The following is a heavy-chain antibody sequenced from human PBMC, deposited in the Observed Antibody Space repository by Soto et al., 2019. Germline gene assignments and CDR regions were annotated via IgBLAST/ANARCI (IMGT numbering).Heavy chain of an antibody. D-gene: IGHD3-3*02. Sequence: EVQLVESGGGLVQPGGSLRLSCAASGFTFISHWIHWVRQTPGKGLVWVSRIDVGGSNENYADSVKGRFTISRDNAKNTVYLQMNSLRADDTAVYYCVRGIYQKFGMDVWGQGTTV. CDR1: GFTFISHW. V-gene: IGHV3-74*01. CDR3: VRGIYQKFGMDV. J-gene: IGHJ6*02. CDR2: IDVGGSNE.